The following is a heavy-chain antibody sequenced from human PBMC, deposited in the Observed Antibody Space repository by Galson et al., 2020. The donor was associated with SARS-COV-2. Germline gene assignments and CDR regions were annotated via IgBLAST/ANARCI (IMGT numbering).Heavy chain of an antibody. D-gene: IGHD4-17*01. Sequence: TLSLTCTVSGGSISPYYWTWIRQPPGKGLEWIGYIYHSGSTNYNPSLKSRVTLSVDTSKNQFSLRVRSVTAADTAVYYCARVDYGDYISDYWGQGTLVTVSS. J-gene: IGHJ4*02. CDR1: GGSISPYY. V-gene: IGHV4-59*01. CDR2: IYHSGST. CDR3: ARVDYGDYISDY.